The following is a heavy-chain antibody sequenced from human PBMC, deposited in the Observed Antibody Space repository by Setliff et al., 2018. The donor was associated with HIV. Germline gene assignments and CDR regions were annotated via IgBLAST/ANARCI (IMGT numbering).Heavy chain of an antibody. CDR1: GYSISSGYY. Sequence: PSETLSLTCAVSGYSISSGYYWGWIRQPPGKGLEWIGSIYHSGSTYYNPSLKSRVTISVDTSKNQFSLKLRAVTAADTAVYYCARHRRYCSGGSCSDAFDIWGQGTMVTVSS. J-gene: IGHJ3*02. CDR2: IYHSGST. V-gene: IGHV4-38-2*01. CDR3: ARHRRYCSGGSCSDAFDI. D-gene: IGHD2-15*01.